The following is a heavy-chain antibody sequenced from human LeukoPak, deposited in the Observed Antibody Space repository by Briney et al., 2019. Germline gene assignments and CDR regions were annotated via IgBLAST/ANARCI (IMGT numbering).Heavy chain of an antibody. CDR3: AGLVGRYSSGLYYYYFDY. CDR2: MYLSGTT. D-gene: IGHD3-22*01. J-gene: IGHJ4*02. CDR1: GGSISSSSHN. Sequence: SETLSLTCIVSGGSISSSSHNWGWVRQPPGKGLEWIGEMYLSGTTHSNPSVKSRVTISMDKSKNQFFLNLSSVTAADTAVYYCAGLVGRYSSGLYYYYFDYWGQGTLVTVSS. V-gene: IGHV4-39*07.